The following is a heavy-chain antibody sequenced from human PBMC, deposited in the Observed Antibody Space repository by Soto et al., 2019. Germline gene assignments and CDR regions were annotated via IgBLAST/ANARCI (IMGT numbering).Heavy chain of an antibody. CDR2: ITGSGGYT. CDR1: GFTFSSYA. V-gene: IGHV3-23*01. J-gene: IGHJ6*02. CDR3: AKERYYDILTGPENYYYHYGTDV. D-gene: IGHD3-9*01. Sequence: EVQLLESGGGLVQPGGSLRLSCAASGFTFSSYAMSWVRQAPGKGLEWVSDITGSGGYTFYADSVTGRFTISRDNSKNTLYLQMSSLRAEDTAVYYCAKERYYDILTGPENYYYHYGTDVRGQGTTVTVSS.